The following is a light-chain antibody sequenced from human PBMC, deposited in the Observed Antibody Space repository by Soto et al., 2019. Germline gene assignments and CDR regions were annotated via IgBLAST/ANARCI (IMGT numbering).Light chain of an antibody. J-gene: IGKJ3*01. V-gene: IGKV1-9*01. Sequence: IQLTQSPSSLSASAGDRVTITCRASQGITSYLAWYQQKPGKAPKLLIYAASNLQSGVPSRFSGSGSGTDFILTINSLQPEDFATYYCQQLNNYPRTFGPGTKVDIK. CDR3: QQLNNYPRT. CDR2: AAS. CDR1: QGITSY.